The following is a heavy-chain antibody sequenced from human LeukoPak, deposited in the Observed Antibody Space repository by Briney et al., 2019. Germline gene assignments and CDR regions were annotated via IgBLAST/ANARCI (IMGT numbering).Heavy chain of an antibody. J-gene: IGHJ6*02. CDR1: GYTFTGYY. V-gene: IGHV1-2*02. Sequence: ASVKVSCKASGYTFTGYYMHWVRQAPGQGLGWMGWINPNSGGTNYAQKFQGRVTMTRDTSISTAYMELSRLRSDDTAVYYCARAYYDYVWGSYRHDLDVWGQGTTVTVSS. D-gene: IGHD3-16*02. CDR2: INPNSGGT. CDR3: ARAYYDYVWGSYRHDLDV.